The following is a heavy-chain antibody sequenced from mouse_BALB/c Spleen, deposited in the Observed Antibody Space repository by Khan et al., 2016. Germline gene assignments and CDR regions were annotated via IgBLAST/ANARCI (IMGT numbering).Heavy chain of an antibody. V-gene: IGHV2-6*02. CDR3: ARRDDGGGAMDY. Sequence: QVQLKQSGPGLVAPSQSLSITCTVSGFSLTSYGVHWVRQPPGKGLEWLVVIWSDGSTTSNSALKYRLSISKDNSKSQAFLTMNSLQTDDTAMYYCARRDDGGGAMDYWGQGTSVTVSS. J-gene: IGHJ4*01. CDR2: IWSDGST. D-gene: IGHD2-3*01. CDR1: GFSLTSYG.